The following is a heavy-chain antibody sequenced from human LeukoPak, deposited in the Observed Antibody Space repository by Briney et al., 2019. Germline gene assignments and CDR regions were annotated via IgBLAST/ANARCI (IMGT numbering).Heavy chain of an antibody. Sequence: ASVKVSCKAAGYTFTGYYMHWVRQAPGQGLEWMGWINPKNGGTNYAQKFQGRVTMTRDTSINTVYMELSRLTSDDTAVYYCARGISAGGSGEGSFDYWDQGTPVTVSS. CDR1: GYTFTGYY. V-gene: IGHV1-2*02. CDR2: INPKNGGT. D-gene: IGHD6-13*01. CDR3: ARGISAGGSGEGSFDY. J-gene: IGHJ4*02.